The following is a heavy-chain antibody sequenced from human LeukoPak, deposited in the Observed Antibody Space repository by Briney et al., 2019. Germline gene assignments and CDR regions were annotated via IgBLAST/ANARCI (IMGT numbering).Heavy chain of an antibody. V-gene: IGHV3-23*01. J-gene: IGHJ4*02. CDR2: ISGSGGST. Sequence: GGSLRLSCAASGFTFSSYAMSWVRQAPGKELEWVSAISGSGGSTYYADSVKGRFTISRDNSKNTLYLQMNSLRAEDTAVYYCATAGTVLEWLLYPYYFDYWGQGTLVTVSS. D-gene: IGHD3-3*01. CDR1: GFTFSSYA. CDR3: ATAGTVLEWLLYPYYFDY.